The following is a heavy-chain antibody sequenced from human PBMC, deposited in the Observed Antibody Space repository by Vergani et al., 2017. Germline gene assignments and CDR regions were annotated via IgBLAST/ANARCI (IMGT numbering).Heavy chain of an antibody. J-gene: IGHJ4*02. V-gene: IGHV1-3*01. CDR3: ARDSSGPXFGY. CDR1: GYTFTSYA. D-gene: IGHD3-22*01. Sequence: QVQLVQSGAEVKKPGASVKGSCKASGYTFTSYAMHWVRQAPGQRLEWMGLINAGNGNTKYSQKFQGRVNITRDTTASPAYMERSRLRSEDTAFYYCARDSSGPXFGYWGQGTLVTVSS. CDR2: INAGNGNT.